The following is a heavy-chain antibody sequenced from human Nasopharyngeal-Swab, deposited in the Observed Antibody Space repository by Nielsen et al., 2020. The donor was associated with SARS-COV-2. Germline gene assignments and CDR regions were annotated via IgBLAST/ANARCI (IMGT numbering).Heavy chain of an antibody. Sequence: WIRQPPGKGLEWIGYTYYSGSTNYNPSLKSRVTISVDTSKNQFSLKLSSVTAADTAVYYCARDLNPNSSGGLPYCYYGMDVWGQGTTVTVSS. D-gene: IGHD6-19*01. CDR3: ARDLNPNSSGGLPYCYYGMDV. J-gene: IGHJ6*02. CDR2: TYYSGST. V-gene: IGHV4-59*01.